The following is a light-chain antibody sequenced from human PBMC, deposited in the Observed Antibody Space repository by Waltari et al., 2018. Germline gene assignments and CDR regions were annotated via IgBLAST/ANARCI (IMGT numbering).Light chain of an antibody. CDR1: QGIRNH. V-gene: IGKV1-17*01. J-gene: IGKJ1*01. CDR2: AAT. Sequence: DIQMTQSPSSLSASVGDRVTITCRASQGIRNHLGWYQPKPGKAHKRRFYAATSVQGGVPSRFSGSGSGTEFTLTISSMQHEDFGTYYCLQHKSYPRTFGQGTKVEIK. CDR3: LQHKSYPRT.